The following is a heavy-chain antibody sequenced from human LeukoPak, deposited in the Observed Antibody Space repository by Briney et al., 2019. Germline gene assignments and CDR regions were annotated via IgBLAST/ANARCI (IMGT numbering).Heavy chain of an antibody. CDR2: ISSSSSYI. Sequence: PGGSLRLSCAASGFTFSSYSMNWVRQTPGKGLEWVSSISSSSSYIYYADSMKGRFTISRDNAKNSLYLQMNSLRAEDTAVYYCARVVEYSSSSRNRPKGLPDYWGQGTLVTVSS. CDR1: GFTFSSYS. CDR3: ARVVEYSSSSRNRPKGLPDY. V-gene: IGHV3-21*01. J-gene: IGHJ4*02. D-gene: IGHD6-6*01.